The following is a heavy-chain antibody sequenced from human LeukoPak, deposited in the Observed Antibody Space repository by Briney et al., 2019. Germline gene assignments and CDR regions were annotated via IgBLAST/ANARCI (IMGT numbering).Heavy chain of an antibody. CDR3: ANGIAVAGLTEVYYYYGMDV. D-gene: IGHD6-19*01. V-gene: IGHV3-23*01. J-gene: IGHJ6*02. CDR2: ISGSGGST. Sequence: GGSLRLSCAASGFTFSSYAMSWVRQAPGKGREWVSAISGSGGSTYYADSVKGRFTISRDNSKNTLYLQMNSLRAEDTAVYYCANGIAVAGLTEVYYYYGMDVWGQGTTVTVSS. CDR1: GFTFSSYA.